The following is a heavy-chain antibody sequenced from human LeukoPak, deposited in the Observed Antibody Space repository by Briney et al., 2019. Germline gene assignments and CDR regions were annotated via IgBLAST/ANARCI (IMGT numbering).Heavy chain of an antibody. V-gene: IGHV4-34*01. CDR3: ARGVSSHVYYYYYYMDV. Sequence: SETLSLTCAVYGGSFSGYYRSWIRQPPGKGLEWIGEINHSGSTNYNPSLKSRVTISVDTSKNQFSLKLSSVTAADTAVYYCARGVSSHVYYYYYYMDVWGKGTTVTVSS. CDR2: INHSGST. CDR1: GGSFSGYY. D-gene: IGHD6-6*01. J-gene: IGHJ6*03.